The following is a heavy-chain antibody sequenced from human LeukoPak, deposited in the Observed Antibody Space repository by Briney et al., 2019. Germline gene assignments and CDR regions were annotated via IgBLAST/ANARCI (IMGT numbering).Heavy chain of an antibody. J-gene: IGHJ4*02. CDR1: GYTFTGYY. V-gene: IGHV1-2*02. CDR2: INPNSGGT. D-gene: IGHD3-10*02. Sequence: ASVKVSCKASGYTFTGYYMHWLRQAPGQGLEWMGWINPNSGGTNYAQKFQGRVTMTRDTSISTAYMELSRLRSDDTAVYYCARVFLYSGSPPDYWGQGTLVTVSS. CDR3: ARVFLYSGSPPDY.